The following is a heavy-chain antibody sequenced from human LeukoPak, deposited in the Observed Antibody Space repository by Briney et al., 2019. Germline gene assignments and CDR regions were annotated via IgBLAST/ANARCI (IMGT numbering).Heavy chain of an antibody. CDR2: IKSKTDGGTT. J-gene: IGHJ4*02. D-gene: IGHD2-15*01. Sequence: GGSLRLSCAASGFTFSNACMSWVRQAPGKGLEWVGRIKSKTDGGTTDYAAPVKGRFTISRDDSKNTLYLQMNSLKTEDTAVYYCTTAEVLVVAATPFDYWGQGTLVTVSS. CDR1: GFTFSNAC. V-gene: IGHV3-15*01. CDR3: TTAEVLVVAATPFDY.